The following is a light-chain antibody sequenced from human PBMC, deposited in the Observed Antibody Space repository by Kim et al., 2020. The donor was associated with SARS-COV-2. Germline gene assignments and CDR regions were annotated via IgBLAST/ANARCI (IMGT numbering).Light chain of an antibody. CDR1: SSDVGGYKY. V-gene: IGLV2-8*01. J-gene: IGLJ1*01. CDR2: EVS. Sequence: QSALTQPPSASGSPGQSVTISCTGTSSDVGGYKYVSCYQQHPGKAPKLMIYEVSQRPSGVPDRFSGSKSGNTASLTVSGLQAEEEADYYCSSYAGSDNVFGTGTKVTVL. CDR3: SSYAGSDNV.